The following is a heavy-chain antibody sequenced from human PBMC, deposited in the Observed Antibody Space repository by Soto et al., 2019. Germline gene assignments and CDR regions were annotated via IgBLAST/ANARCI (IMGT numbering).Heavy chain of an antibody. Sequence: QLQLQESGPGLVKPSETLSLTCTVSGGSISSSSYYWGWIRQPPGKGLEWIGSIYYSGSTYYNPSLKSRVTISVDTSKNQFSLKLSSVTAADTAVYYCASDGIPVDAFDIWGQGTMVTVSS. CDR1: GGSISSSSYY. CDR3: ASDGIPVDAFDI. J-gene: IGHJ3*02. D-gene: IGHD1-20*01. V-gene: IGHV4-39*01. CDR2: IYYSGST.